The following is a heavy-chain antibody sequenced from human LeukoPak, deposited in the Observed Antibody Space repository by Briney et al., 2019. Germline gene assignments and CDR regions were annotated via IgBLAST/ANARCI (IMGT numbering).Heavy chain of an antibody. J-gene: IGHJ6*02. Sequence: GGSLRLSCVAPGFTFSIYAMSWVRQAPGKGLEWVSSISSSSSYIYYADSVKGRFTISRDNAKNSLYLQMNSLRAEDTAVYYCARAGVMVVVPAATWYYGMDVWGQGTTVTVSS. CDR2: ISSSSSYI. CDR1: GFTFSIYA. V-gene: IGHV3-21*01. CDR3: ARAGVMVVVPAATWYYGMDV. D-gene: IGHD2-2*01.